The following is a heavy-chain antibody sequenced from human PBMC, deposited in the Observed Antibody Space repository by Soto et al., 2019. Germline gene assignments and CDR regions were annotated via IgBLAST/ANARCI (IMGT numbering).Heavy chain of an antibody. V-gene: IGHV3-30*03. CDR1: GFTSGVYN. D-gene: IGHD3-22*01. CDR3: ATGHRGLTGLPAVITAPGSFDP. CDR2: ISYDGGNE. Sequence: QVRLEESGGGVVQPGRSLRLSCASSGFTSGVYNMQWVRQAPGKGLECVSVISYDGGNEYYADSVKGRFTISRDNSENKLFLQMNSLRPEDSGVYYCATGHRGLTGLPAVITAPGSFDPWGQGAQVSVSS. J-gene: IGHJ5*01.